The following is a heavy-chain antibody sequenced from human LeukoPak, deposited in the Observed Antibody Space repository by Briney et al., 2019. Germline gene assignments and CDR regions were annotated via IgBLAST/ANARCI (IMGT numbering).Heavy chain of an antibody. CDR2: IYTSGST. Sequence: PSETLSLTCTVSGGSISSGSYYWSWIRQPAGTGLEWIGRIYTSGSTNCNPSLKSRVTISVDTSKNQFSLKLSSVTAADTAVYYCARDERYYYGSGSYRGPNWFDPWGQGTLVTVSS. V-gene: IGHV4-61*02. D-gene: IGHD3-10*01. CDR3: ARDERYYYGSGSYRGPNWFDP. CDR1: GGSISSGSYY. J-gene: IGHJ5*02.